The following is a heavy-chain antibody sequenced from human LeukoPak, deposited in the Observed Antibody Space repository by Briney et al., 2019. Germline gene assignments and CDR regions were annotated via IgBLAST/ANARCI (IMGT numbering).Heavy chain of an antibody. D-gene: IGHD6-6*01. Sequence: ASVKVSCKASGYTFTGYYMHWVRQAPGQGLEWMGWINPNSGGTNYAQKFQGWVTMTRDTSISTAHMELSRLRSDDTAVYYCARSFSSRAAARPRVVYGMDVWGQGTTVTVSS. CDR2: INPNSGGT. V-gene: IGHV1-2*04. CDR3: ARSFSSRAAARPRVVYGMDV. CDR1: GYTFTGYY. J-gene: IGHJ6*02.